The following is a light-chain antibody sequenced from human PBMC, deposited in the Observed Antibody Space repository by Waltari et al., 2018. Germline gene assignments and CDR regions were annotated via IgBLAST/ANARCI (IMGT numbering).Light chain of an antibody. CDR1: QGIANY. Sequence: DIQMPQSPSSLSASIGDRVTITCRASQGIANYLNWYQQKPGKAPNLLIDAADTLQSGVPSRFSGSGSGTYFTLTISILQREDFGVYYCQQSYRIPRTFGQGTKVEIK. CDR2: AAD. J-gene: IGKJ1*01. V-gene: IGKV1-39*01. CDR3: QQSYRIPRT.